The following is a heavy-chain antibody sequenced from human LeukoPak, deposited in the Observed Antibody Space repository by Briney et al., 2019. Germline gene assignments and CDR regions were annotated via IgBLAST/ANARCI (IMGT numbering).Heavy chain of an antibody. CDR3: AKDYRDSSGAYYCMDV. D-gene: IGHD3-22*01. Sequence: GGSLRLSCAASGFTFSSYAMSWVRQAPGKGLEWVSAISGSGGSTYYADSVKGRFTISRDNSKNTLYLQMNSLRAEDTAIYYCAKDYRDSSGAYYCMDVWGKGTTVTVSS. J-gene: IGHJ6*03. CDR1: GFTFSSYA. V-gene: IGHV3-23*01. CDR2: ISGSGGST.